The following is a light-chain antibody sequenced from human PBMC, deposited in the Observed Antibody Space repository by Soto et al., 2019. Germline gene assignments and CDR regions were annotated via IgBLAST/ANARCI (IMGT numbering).Light chain of an antibody. Sequence: QSALTQPASVSGSPGQSITISCTGTSSDVGGYNYVSWYQQHPGKAPKLMIYDVSNRPSGVSNRFSGYKSGNTASLTISGLQAEDEADYYCSSYTGSSTYVVFGGGTKVTVL. CDR1: SSDVGGYNY. CDR2: DVS. V-gene: IGLV2-14*01. CDR3: SSYTGSSTYVV. J-gene: IGLJ2*01.